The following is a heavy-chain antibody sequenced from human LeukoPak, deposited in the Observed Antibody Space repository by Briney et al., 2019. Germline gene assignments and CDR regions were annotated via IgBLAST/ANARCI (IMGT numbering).Heavy chain of an antibody. V-gene: IGHV3-21*04. CDR2: ISSSSYI. CDR3: ATADRPYNWNDDHQSYYYYGMDV. Sequence: PGGSLRLSCAASGFTFSSYSMNWVRQAPGKGLEWVSSISSSSYIYYADSVKGRFTISRDNAKNSLYLQMNSLRSEDTAVYYCATADRPYNWNDDHQSYYYYGMDVWGQGTTVTVSS. J-gene: IGHJ6*02. D-gene: IGHD1-1*01. CDR1: GFTFSSYS.